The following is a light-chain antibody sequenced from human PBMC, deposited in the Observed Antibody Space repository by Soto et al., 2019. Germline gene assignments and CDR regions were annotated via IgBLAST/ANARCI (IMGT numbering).Light chain of an antibody. J-gene: IGKJ1*01. V-gene: IGKV1-5*03. CDR2: KAS. Sequence: IQMNQSPSTLSASVGDRVTIPCRASQSISSWLAWYQQKPGKAPKLLIYKASSLESGVPSRLSGSGSGTEFTLTISSLQPDDFATYYCQQYNSYLWTFGQGTKVDIK. CDR1: QSISSW. CDR3: QQYNSYLWT.